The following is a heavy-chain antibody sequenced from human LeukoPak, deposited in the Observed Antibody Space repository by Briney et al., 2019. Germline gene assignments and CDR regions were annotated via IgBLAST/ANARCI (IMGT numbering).Heavy chain of an antibody. CDR2: INPNSGGT. D-gene: IGHD6-13*01. CDR1: GYTFTSYG. V-gene: IGHV1-2*02. CDR3: ARVGSSWAIYYYGMDV. J-gene: IGHJ6*02. Sequence: ASVKVSCKASGYTFTSYGISWVRQAPGQGLEWMGWINPNSGGTNYAQKFQGRVTMTRDTSISTAYMELSRLRSDDTAVYYCARVGSSWAIYYYGMDVWGQGTTVTVSS.